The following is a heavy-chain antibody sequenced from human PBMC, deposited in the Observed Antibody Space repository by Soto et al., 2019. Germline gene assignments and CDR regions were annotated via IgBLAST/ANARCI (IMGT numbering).Heavy chain of an antibody. J-gene: IGHJ4*02. CDR3: ARDMGSAMTARIFDH. CDR2: IYYDEST. D-gene: IGHD2-21*02. CDR1: GGSVDSGNHY. V-gene: IGHV4-30-4*01. Sequence: QVLVQESGPGLVKPSQTLTLSCTVSGGSVDSGNHYWNWIRQPPGKGLEWIGYIYYDESTYYNPSLKSRATISVDTSQSRFSLRLTSVTAADTAVYYCARDMGSAMTARIFDHWGQGTLVTVSS.